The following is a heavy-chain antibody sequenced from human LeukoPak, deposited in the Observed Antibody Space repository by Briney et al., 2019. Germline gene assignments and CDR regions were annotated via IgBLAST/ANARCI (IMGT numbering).Heavy chain of an antibody. Sequence: GGSLRLSCAASGFTLRSYSMNWVRQTPGKGLEWVSSISSSSSYIYYADSVKGRFTISRDNAKNSLFLQMNSLRAEDTALYHCARDSSGWFVPFDYWGQGTLVTVSS. CDR1: GFTLRSYS. CDR2: ISSSSSYI. CDR3: ARDSSGWFVPFDY. V-gene: IGHV3-21*01. J-gene: IGHJ4*02. D-gene: IGHD6-19*01.